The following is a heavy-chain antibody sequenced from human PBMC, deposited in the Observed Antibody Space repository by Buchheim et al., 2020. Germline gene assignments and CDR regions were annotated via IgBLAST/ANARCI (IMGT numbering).Heavy chain of an antibody. J-gene: IGHJ6*02. CDR3: ARDKVVVVPAAMPYYYYYGMDV. CDR2: IYHSGST. CDR1: GGSISSSNW. D-gene: IGHD2-2*01. Sequence: QVQLQESGPGLVKPSGTLSLTCAVSGGSISSSNWWSWVRQPPGKGLEWIGEIYHSGSTNYNPSLKSRVTISVDKSKNQFSLKLSSVTAADTAVYYCARDKVVVVPAAMPYYYYYGMDVWGQGTT. V-gene: IGHV4-4*02.